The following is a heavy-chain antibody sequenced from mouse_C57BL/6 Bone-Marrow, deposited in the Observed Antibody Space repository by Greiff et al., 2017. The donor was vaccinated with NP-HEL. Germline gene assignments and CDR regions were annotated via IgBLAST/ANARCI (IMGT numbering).Heavy chain of an antibody. J-gene: IGHJ3*01. D-gene: IGHD1-1*01. Sequence: QVQLQQPAAELVMPGASVKLFCKASGYTFTSYWMHWVKQGPGQGLEWIGEMDPSDSYTNYNQKFKGKSTLTVDKSSSTAYMQLSSLTSEDSAVYYCAREGITTVAPFAYWGQGTLVTVSA. V-gene: IGHV1-69*01. CDR1: GYTFTSYW. CDR2: MDPSDSYT. CDR3: AREGITTVAPFAY.